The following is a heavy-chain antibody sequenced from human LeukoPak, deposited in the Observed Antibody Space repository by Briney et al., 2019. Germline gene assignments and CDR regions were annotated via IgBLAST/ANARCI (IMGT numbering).Heavy chain of an antibody. Sequence: GESLKISCKGSGYSFTNYLIGWVRQMPGKGLHWMGFIKPGDSDTKYNPSFQGQITISADRSISTAYLQWSSLKASDTAMYYCARLGYYYYIDVWGKGTTVTVSS. CDR1: GYSFTNYL. CDR2: IKPGDSDT. V-gene: IGHV5-51*01. CDR3: ARLGYYYYIDV. J-gene: IGHJ6*03.